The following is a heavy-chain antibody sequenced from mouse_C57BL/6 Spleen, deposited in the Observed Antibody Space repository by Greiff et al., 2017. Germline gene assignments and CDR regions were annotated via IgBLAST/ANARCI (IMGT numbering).Heavy chain of an antibody. CDR3: ARGGLRREAWFAY. Sequence: VQLQQPGAELVRPGSSVQLSCKASGYTFTSYWMDWVKQRPGQGLEWIGNIYPSDSETHYNQKFKDKATLTVDKSSSTAYMQLSSLTSEDSAVYYCARGGLRREAWFAYWGQGTLVTVSA. CDR1: GYTFTSYW. CDR2: IYPSDSET. J-gene: IGHJ3*01. V-gene: IGHV1-61*01. D-gene: IGHD2-4*01.